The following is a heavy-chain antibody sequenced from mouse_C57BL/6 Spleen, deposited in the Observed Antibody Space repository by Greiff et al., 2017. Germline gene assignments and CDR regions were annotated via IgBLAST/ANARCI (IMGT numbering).Heavy chain of an antibody. Sequence: EVNLVESGGGLVQPGGSLKLSCAASGFTFSDYYMYWVRQTPEKRLEWVAYISNGGGSTYYPDTVKGRFTISRDNAKNTLYLQMSRLKSEDTAMYYCARHGYSNSFAYWGQGTLVTVSA. CDR1: GFTFSDYY. J-gene: IGHJ3*01. D-gene: IGHD2-5*01. V-gene: IGHV5-12*01. CDR2: ISNGGGST. CDR3: ARHGYSNSFAY.